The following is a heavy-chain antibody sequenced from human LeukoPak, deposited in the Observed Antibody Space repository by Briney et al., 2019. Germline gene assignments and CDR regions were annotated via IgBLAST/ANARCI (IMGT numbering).Heavy chain of an antibody. CDR1: GGSISSGSYY. D-gene: IGHD2-2*01. Sequence: SETLSLTCTVSGGSISSGSYYWSWIRQPAGKGLEWIGRIYTSGSTNYNPSLKSRVTISVDTSKNQFSLKLSSVTAADTAVYYCARVFGCSSTSCYGGADYWGRGTLVTVSS. J-gene: IGHJ4*02. CDR3: ARVFGCSSTSCYGGADY. CDR2: IYTSGST. V-gene: IGHV4-61*02.